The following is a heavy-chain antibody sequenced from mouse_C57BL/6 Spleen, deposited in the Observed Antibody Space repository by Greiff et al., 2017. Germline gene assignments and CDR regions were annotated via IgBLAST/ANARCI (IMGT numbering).Heavy chain of an antibody. J-gene: IGHJ4*01. D-gene: IGHD3-3*01. V-gene: IGHV1-82*01. CDR3: ATRLGGYAMDY. Sequence: VQLQQSGPELVKPGASVKISCKASGYAFSSSWMNWVKQRPGKGLEWIGRIYPGDGDTNYNGKFKGKATLTADKSSSTAYMQLSSLTSEDSAVYFCATRLGGYAMDYWGQGTSVTVSS. CDR2: IYPGDGDT. CDR1: GYAFSSSW.